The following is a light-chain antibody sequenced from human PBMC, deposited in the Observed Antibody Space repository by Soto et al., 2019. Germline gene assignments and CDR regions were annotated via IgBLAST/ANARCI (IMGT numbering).Light chain of an antibody. Sequence: DIQMTHSPSSLSASVGDRVTITCRASQSISSYLNWYQQKPGKAPKLLIYAASSLQSGVPSRFSGSGSGTEFTLTISSLQPEDFATYYGQQSYSTPFTFGPGTKVDIK. CDR2: AAS. CDR1: QSISSY. V-gene: IGKV1-39*01. CDR3: QQSYSTPFT. J-gene: IGKJ3*01.